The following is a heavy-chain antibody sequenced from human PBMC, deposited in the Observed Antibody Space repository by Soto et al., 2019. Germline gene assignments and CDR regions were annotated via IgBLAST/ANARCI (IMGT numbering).Heavy chain of an antibody. CDR1: GGTFSSYF. CDR3: ARETPSAAAAYFFYGLDV. J-gene: IGHJ6*02. CDR2: IIPVFGSA. V-gene: IGHV1-69*01. Sequence: QVQLVQSGAEVKKAGSSVKVSCKVSGGTFSSYFINWVRQAPGQGLEWVWGIIPVFGSASFAEKFQGRVTITADEATSTAYMELSSLRSDVTAVYYCARETPSAAAAYFFYGLDVWGQGTTVTVPS. D-gene: IGHD6-13*01.